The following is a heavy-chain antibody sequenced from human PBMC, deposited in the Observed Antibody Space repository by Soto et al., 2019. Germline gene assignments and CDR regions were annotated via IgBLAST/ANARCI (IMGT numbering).Heavy chain of an antibody. D-gene: IGHD6-19*01. Sequence: AGGSLRLSCAASGFTFSSYSMSWVRQAPGKGLEWVSAISGSGGSTYYADSVKGRFTISRDNSKNTLYLQMNSLRAEDTAVYYCAKDTYSSGTYYFDYWGQGTLVTVSS. V-gene: IGHV3-23*01. J-gene: IGHJ4*02. CDR2: ISGSGGST. CDR1: GFTFSSYS. CDR3: AKDTYSSGTYYFDY.